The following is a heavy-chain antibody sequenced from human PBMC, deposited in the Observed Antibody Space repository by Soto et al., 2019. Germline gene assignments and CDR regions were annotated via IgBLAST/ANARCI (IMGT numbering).Heavy chain of an antibody. D-gene: IGHD3-16*01. Sequence: KPSETLSLTCTVSGGSISSYYWSWIRQPPGKGLEWIGYIYYSGSTNYNPSLKSRVTISVDTSKNQFSLKLSSVTAADTAVYYCARAALGYYIDYWGQGTLVTVSS. CDR1: GGSISSYY. CDR3: ARAALGYYIDY. CDR2: IYYSGST. V-gene: IGHV4-59*01. J-gene: IGHJ4*02.